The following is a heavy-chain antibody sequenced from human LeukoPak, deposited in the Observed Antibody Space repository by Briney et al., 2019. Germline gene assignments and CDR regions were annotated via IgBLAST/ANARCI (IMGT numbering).Heavy chain of an antibody. D-gene: IGHD3-16*01. Sequence: PSETLSLTCTVSGGSISSYYWSWIRQPPGKGLEWIGYIYYSGSTNYNSSLKSRVIISVDTSKNQFSLKLSSVTAADTAVYYCARAVWGRDFDYWGQGTLVTVSS. CDR3: ARAVWGRDFDY. V-gene: IGHV4-59*01. CDR2: IYYSGST. CDR1: GGSISSYY. J-gene: IGHJ4*02.